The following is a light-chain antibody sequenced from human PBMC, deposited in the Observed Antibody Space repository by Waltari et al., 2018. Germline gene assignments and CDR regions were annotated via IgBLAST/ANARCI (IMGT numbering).Light chain of an antibody. Sequence: QSPSSLPASLGDRVTITCRASQGISSSLAWYQKKVGEAPKLLLYGASRLESGVPSRFSGSGSGTVYTLTISSLQPEDFATYYCQQYFGIPITFGQGTRLE. V-gene: IGKV1-NL1*01. CDR3: QQYFGIPIT. J-gene: IGKJ5*01. CDR2: GAS. CDR1: QGISSS.